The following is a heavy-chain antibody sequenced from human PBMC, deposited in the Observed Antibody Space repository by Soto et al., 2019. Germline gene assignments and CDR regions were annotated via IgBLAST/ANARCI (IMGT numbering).Heavy chain of an antibody. CDR2: LYYNGRA. CDR1: GGSISSSSFY. Sequence: QLQLQESGPRLVKPSETLSLTCSVSGGSISSSSFYWGWIRQAPGKGLEWIGSLYYNGRAYYNPSLKSRVTISVDASKNQLSLKLSSVTAADTTVYYCASGNFYYYFAMDVWGQGTTVTVSS. CDR3: ASGNFYYYFAMDV. J-gene: IGHJ6*02. D-gene: IGHD1-7*01. V-gene: IGHV4-39*01.